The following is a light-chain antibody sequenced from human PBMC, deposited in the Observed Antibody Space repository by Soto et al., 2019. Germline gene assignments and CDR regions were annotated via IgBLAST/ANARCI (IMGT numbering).Light chain of an antibody. CDR2: GAS. J-gene: IGKJ4*01. CDR1: VDIDNY. CDR3: QQNKNLPVT. Sequence: DIQMTQSPSSLSASVGDRVTITCQASVDIDNYLNWYQQKPGQAPKLLIYGASNLEAGVPSRFSGSGSGTDSVFAISRIQPEDFATYYCQQNKNLPVTFGGGTKVE. V-gene: IGKV1-33*01.